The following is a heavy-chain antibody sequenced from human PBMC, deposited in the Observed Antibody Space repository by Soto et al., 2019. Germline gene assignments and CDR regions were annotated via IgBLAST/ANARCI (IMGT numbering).Heavy chain of an antibody. CDR1: GYSFTSYW. Sequence: GESLKISCKGSGYSFTSYWIGWVRQMPGKGLEWMGIIYPGDSDTRYSPSFQGQVTISADKSISTAYLQWSSLKASDTAMYYCARLAGRKVVTQPYYGMDVWGQGTTVTVSS. CDR3: ARLAGRKVVTQPYYGMDV. V-gene: IGHV5-51*01. J-gene: IGHJ6*02. CDR2: IYPGDSDT. D-gene: IGHD2-21*02.